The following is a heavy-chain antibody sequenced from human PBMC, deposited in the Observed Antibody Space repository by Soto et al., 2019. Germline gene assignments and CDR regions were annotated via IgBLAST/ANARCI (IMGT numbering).Heavy chain of an antibody. CDR2: IVVGSGNT. V-gene: IGHV1-58*01. CDR3: AAISPPSSGYYHYYFDY. D-gene: IGHD3-22*01. J-gene: IGHJ4*02. CDR1: GFTFTSSA. Sequence: SVKVSCKASGFTFTSSAVQWVRQARGQRLEWIGWIVVGSGNTNYAQKFQERVTITRDMSTSTAYMELSSLRSEDTAVYYCAAISPPSSGYYHYYFDYWGQGTLVTSPQ.